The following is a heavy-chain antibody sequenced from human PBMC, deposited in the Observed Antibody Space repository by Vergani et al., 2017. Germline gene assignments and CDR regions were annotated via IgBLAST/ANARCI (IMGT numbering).Heavy chain of an antibody. V-gene: IGHV1-18*01. D-gene: IGHD2-2*01. CDR3: ARDLSGCSSTSCYEGFLCT. J-gene: IGHJ5*02. CDR2: ISAYNGNT. Sequence: QVQLVQSGAEVKKPGASVKVSCKASGYTFTSYGISWVRQAPGQGLEWMGWISAYNGNTNYAQKLQGRVTMTTDTSTSTAYMELRSLRSDDTAVYYCARDLSGCSSTSCYEGFLCTWGQGTLVTVSS. CDR1: GYTFTSYG.